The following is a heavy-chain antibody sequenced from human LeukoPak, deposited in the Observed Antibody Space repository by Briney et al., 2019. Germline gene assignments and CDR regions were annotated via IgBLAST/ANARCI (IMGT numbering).Heavy chain of an antibody. CDR2: INPYSGDT. V-gene: IGHV1-2*06. D-gene: IGHD6-13*01. CDR3: ARDQGSLTRSWYTGY. CDR1: GYSFTDYY. Sequence: ASVKVSCKASGYSFTDYYIHWVRQAPGQGLEWMGRINPYSGDTNFAQKFQGRVTMTRDTSITTAYMDLSSLTPDDTAVYFCARDQGSLTRSWYTGYWGQGTQVTVSS. J-gene: IGHJ4*02.